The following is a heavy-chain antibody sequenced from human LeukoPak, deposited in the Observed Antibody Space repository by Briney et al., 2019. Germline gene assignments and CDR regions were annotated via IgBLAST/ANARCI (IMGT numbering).Heavy chain of an antibody. J-gene: IGHJ4*02. Sequence: SETLSLTCTVSDDSINNNCCSWIRQPPGKELEFIGYIHYSGSTNYNPSLKSRVTISIDTSKNQFSLKLNSVTAADTAVYYCARRGLNRQNFDYWGQGTLVTVSS. CDR2: IHYSGST. D-gene: IGHD3-16*01. V-gene: IGHV4-59*08. CDR3: ARRGLNRQNFDY. CDR1: DDSINNNC.